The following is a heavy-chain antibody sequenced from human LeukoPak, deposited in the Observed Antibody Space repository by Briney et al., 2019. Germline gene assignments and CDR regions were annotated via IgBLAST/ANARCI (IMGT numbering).Heavy chain of an antibody. D-gene: IGHD6-13*01. CDR3: ARVEGYSSSWFDY. CDR2: ISSSSSTI. CDR1: GFTFSSYS. Sequence: PGGSLRLSCAASGFTFSSYSMNWVRQAPGKGLEWVSYISSSSSTIYYADSVKGRFTISRDNAKNSLYLQMNSLRAEDTAVYYCARVEGYSSSWFDYWGQGTLVTVSS. J-gene: IGHJ4*02. V-gene: IGHV3-48*01.